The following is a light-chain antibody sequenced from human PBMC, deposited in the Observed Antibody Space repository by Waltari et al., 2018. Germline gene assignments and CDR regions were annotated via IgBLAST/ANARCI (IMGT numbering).Light chain of an antibody. J-gene: IGKJ2*01. CDR3: MQALQTPYI. CDR2: LAS. V-gene: IGKV2-28*01. Sequence: DIVMTLSPLSLPVTPGEPASISCRSSQSLLHSNVYNYLAWYLQKPGQSPQLLIYLASSRVSGVPDRFSGGGSGTDFTLKISRVEAEDVGVYYCMQALQTPYIFGQGTKLEIK. CDR1: QSLLHSNVYNY.